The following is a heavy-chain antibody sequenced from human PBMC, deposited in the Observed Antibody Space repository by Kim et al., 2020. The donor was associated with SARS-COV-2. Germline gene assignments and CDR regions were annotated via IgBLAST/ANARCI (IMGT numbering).Heavy chain of an antibody. Sequence: GGSLRLSCAASGFTFSSYGMHWVRQAPGKGLEWVAVISYDGSNKYYADSVKGRFTISRDNSKNTLYLQMNSLRAEDTAVYYCAKDQADIVVVVAASRWSYYGMDVWGQGTTVTVSS. CDR1: GFTFSSYG. J-gene: IGHJ6*02. D-gene: IGHD2-15*01. V-gene: IGHV3-30*18. CDR2: ISYDGSNK. CDR3: AKDQADIVVVVAASRWSYYGMDV.